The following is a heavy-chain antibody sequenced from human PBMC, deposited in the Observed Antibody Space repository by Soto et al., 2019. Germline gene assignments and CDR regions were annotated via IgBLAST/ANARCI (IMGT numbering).Heavy chain of an antibody. Sequence: QVQLVQSGAEVKKPGSSVKVSCKASGGTFSSYAISWVRQAPGQGLEWMGGIIPIFGTANYAQKFQGRVTITADESTSTAYMELSSLRSEDTAVYYCARGGTLYYDSSGYYYLEYWGQGTLVTVSS. V-gene: IGHV1-69*12. CDR1: GGTFSSYA. CDR3: ARGGTLYYDSSGYYYLEY. CDR2: IIPIFGTA. D-gene: IGHD3-22*01. J-gene: IGHJ4*02.